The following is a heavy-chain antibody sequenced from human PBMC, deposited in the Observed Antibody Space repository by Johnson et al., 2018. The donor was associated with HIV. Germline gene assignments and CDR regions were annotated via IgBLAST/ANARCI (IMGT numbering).Heavy chain of an antibody. V-gene: IGHV3-38-3*01. CDR2: ITGGST. J-gene: IGHJ3*02. Sequence: VQLVESRGVLVQAGGSLRLSCAASGFTVSYNYMSCVRKAPGRGLQWVSSITGGSTYYADSVKGRLTISRDNSKNTLYLQMNSLRAEDTAVYYCARDNPTYGAVAGIGYDAFDIWGQGTMVTVSS. D-gene: IGHD6-19*01. CDR3: ARDNPTYGAVAGIGYDAFDI. CDR1: GFTVSYNY.